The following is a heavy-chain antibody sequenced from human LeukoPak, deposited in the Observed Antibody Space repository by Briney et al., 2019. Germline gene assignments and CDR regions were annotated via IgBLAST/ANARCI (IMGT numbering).Heavy chain of an antibody. CDR2: ISNDGGGT. D-gene: IGHD3-22*01. CDR3: AKGSSGYFADL. CDR1: GFIFNNYG. V-gene: IGHV3-23*01. J-gene: IGHJ5*02. Sequence: GGSLRLSCAASGFIFNNYGLIWVRQAPGKGLEWVSAISNDGGGTTYADFVKGRFTISRDNSKNTLFLQMNSLRAEDTALYYCAKGSSGYFADLWGQGTLVTVSS.